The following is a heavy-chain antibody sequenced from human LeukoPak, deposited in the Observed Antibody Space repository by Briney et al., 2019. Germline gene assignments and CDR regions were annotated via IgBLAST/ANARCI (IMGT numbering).Heavy chain of an antibody. CDR2: ITTSDGNT. D-gene: IGHD7-27*01. Sequence: ASGFXXXSYTXXWVRQAPGKGLEWVSTITTSDGNTYCADSVKGRFTVSRDNSKNTLYLQMNSLRAEDTAVYYCAKDGGLWVSAHWGDSWGRGTLVTVSS. V-gene: IGHV3-23*01. J-gene: IGHJ4*02. CDR3: AKDGGLWVSAHWGDS. CDR1: GFXXXSYT.